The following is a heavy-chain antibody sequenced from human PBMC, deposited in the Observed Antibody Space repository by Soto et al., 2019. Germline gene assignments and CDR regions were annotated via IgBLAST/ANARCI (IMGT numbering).Heavy chain of an antibody. D-gene: IGHD5-18*01. J-gene: IGHJ4*02. CDR1: GGSISSGGYY. CDR3: ARAPRGYSYSYFD. V-gene: IGHV4-31*03. Sequence: QVQLQESGPGLVKPSQTLSLTCTVSGGSISSGGYYWSWIRQHPGKGLEWIGYIYYTGSTYYSPSLKRRVTXSXDXXKNQFSLKLSSVTAADTAVYYCARAPRGYSYSYFDWGQGTLVTVSS. CDR2: IYYTGST.